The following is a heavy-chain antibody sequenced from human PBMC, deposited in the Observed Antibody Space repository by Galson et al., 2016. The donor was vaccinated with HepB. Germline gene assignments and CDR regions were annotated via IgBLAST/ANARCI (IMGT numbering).Heavy chain of an antibody. D-gene: IGHD6-13*01. CDR1: GGSVSSDY. CDR2: IHYSGST. J-gene: IGHJ6*02. CDR3: ARLRRVGAAGSYSYHSMDV. Sequence: SETLSLTCSVSGGSVSSDYWSWIRQPPGKGLEWIAYIHYSGSTDYNPSLKSRVSISLDTSKNQFSLRLTSVTAADTAVYFCARLRRVGAAGSYSYHSMDVWCQGTTVTAS. V-gene: IGHV4-59*02.